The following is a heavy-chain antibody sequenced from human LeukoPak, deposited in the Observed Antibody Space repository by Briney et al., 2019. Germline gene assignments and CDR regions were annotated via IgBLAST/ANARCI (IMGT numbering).Heavy chain of an antibody. Sequence: SETLSLTCAVYGGSFSGYYWSWIRQPAGKGLEWIGRIYTSGSTNYNPSLKSRVTISVDTSKNQFSLKLSSVTAADTAIYYCARYSSSWSNFDYWGQGTLVSVSS. V-gene: IGHV4-59*10. J-gene: IGHJ4*02. CDR3: ARYSSSWSNFDY. D-gene: IGHD6-13*01. CDR2: IYTSGST. CDR1: GGSFSGYY.